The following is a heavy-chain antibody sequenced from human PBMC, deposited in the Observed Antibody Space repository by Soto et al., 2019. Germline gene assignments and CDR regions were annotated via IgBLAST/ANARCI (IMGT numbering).Heavy chain of an antibody. V-gene: IGHV3-23*01. Sequence: GGSLRLSCAASGFTFSSYAMSWVRQAPGKGLEWVSGISSSGGTTYYADSVKGRFTISRDNSKNTLYLQLNILRAEDTAVYYWAKSQFQRWVGTDYSSQVLDVWGQGTRVTAAS. D-gene: IGHD2-15*01. CDR2: ISSSGGTT. J-gene: IGHJ6*02. CDR3: AKSQFQRWVGTDYSSQVLDV. CDR1: GFTFSSYA.